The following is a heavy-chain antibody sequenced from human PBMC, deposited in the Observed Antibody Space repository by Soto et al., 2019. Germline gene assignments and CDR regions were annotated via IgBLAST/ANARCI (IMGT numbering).Heavy chain of an antibody. V-gene: IGHV3-15*07. CDR3: TTGSVEGV. CDR2: IKTNSEGGTT. Sequence: EVQLVESGGGLVKPGGSLRLSCAASGFAFSSAWMNWVRQAPGKGLEWVGRIKTNSEGGTTDYAAPVQGRFTLSRDDSRNTLSLQMNSLKTDDTAVYYCTTGSVEGVWGQGATVTVSS. D-gene: IGHD2-15*01. J-gene: IGHJ6*02. CDR1: GFAFSSAW.